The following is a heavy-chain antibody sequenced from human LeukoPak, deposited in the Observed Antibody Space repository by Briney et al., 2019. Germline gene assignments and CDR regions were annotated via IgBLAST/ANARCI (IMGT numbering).Heavy chain of an antibody. CDR2: IKQDGGEK. V-gene: IGHV3-7*01. D-gene: IGHD5-18*01. CDR1: GFTLSDYW. Sequence: GGSLRLSCAGSGFTLSDYWMSWVCQAPGKGREWVANIKQDGGEKYCVDSLKGRFTISRDNAKNSLYLQMNSLRAEDTAVYYCAREWDTYGYSGWGQGALVTVSS. J-gene: IGHJ4*02. CDR3: AREWDTYGYSG.